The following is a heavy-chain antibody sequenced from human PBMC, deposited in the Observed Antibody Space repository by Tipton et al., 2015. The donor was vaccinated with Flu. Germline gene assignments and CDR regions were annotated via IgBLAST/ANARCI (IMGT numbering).Heavy chain of an antibody. CDR2: IGSAGDT. CDR1: GFTFSTYD. J-gene: IGHJ6*02. V-gene: IGHV3-13*01. D-gene: IGHD6-13*01. CDR3: ARGPLPDSNWYNGMDV. Sequence: SLRLSCAASGFTFSTYDIHWVRQVTGKGLEWVSAIGSAGDTYYSDSVKGRFTISRDNVKNSLYLQMNSLRVGDTAAYYCARGPLPDSNWYNGMDVWGQGP.